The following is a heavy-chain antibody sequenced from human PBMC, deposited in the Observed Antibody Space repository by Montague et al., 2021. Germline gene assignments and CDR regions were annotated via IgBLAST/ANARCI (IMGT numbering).Heavy chain of an antibody. D-gene: IGHD7-27*01. Sequence: SETLSLTCTVTGGSISEFYWSWIRQSPANGLEWVGYIYDSQTTNYNPSLKGRGTISADTSMNQFSLNLSSVTAADTAAYFCARRLGIRAPFDYWGQGTLVTVSS. CDR3: ARRLGIRAPFDY. J-gene: IGHJ4*02. CDR1: GGSISEFY. CDR2: IYDSQTT. V-gene: IGHV4-59*08.